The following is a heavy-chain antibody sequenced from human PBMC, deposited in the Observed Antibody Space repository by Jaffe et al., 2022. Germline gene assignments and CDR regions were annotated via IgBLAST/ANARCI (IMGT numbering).Heavy chain of an antibody. Sequence: QVQLVQSGAEVKKPGSSVKVSCKASGGTFSSYTISWVRQAPGQGLEWMGRIIPILGIANYAQKFQGRVTITADKSTSTAYMELSSLRSEDTAVYYCARECGSGCYSGLFDYWGQGTLVTVSS. J-gene: IGHJ4*02. CDR2: IIPILGIA. D-gene: IGHD2-21*02. CDR3: ARECGSGCYSGLFDY. V-gene: IGHV1-69*08. CDR1: GGTFSSYT.